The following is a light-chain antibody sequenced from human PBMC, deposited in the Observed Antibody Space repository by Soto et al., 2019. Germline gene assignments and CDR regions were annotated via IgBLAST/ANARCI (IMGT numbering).Light chain of an antibody. CDR3: QQYNIYPLN. CDR1: QDINTW. V-gene: IGKV1D-16*01. CDR2: AAS. J-gene: IGKJ4*01. Sequence: DVHMTQSPSSLSASVGDRVTITCRASQDINTWLAWYQQKAEKAPKSLIYAASSLQTGVPSRFSGSQSGTDFTLTISSLQPEDSATYYCQQYNIYPLNLGGGTKVETK.